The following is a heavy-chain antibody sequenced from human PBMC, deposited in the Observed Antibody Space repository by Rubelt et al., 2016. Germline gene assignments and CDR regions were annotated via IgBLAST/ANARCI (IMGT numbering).Heavy chain of an antibody. J-gene: IGHJ5*02. Sequence: VQLVQSGAEVKKPGASVKVSCKASEYTFTSYYMHWVRQAPGQGLEWMGILNPRGGSTSYAQKFQGRVTMTRDTSTSTGYMELSSLRSEDTAVYYCARNHYSSSWYLNPWGQGTLVTVSS. V-gene: IGHV1-46*01. CDR2: LNPRGGST. D-gene: IGHD6-13*01. CDR3: ARNHYSSSWYLNP. CDR1: EYTFTSYY.